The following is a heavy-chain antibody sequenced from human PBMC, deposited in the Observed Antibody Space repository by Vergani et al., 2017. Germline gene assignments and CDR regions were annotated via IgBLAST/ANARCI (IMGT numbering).Heavy chain of an antibody. V-gene: IGHV4-34*01. CDR1: GGSFSGYY. J-gene: IGHJ5*02. CDR3: ARDPSTGAVAGTNWFDP. Sequence: VQLQQWGAGLLKPSETLSLTCAVYGGSFSGYYWSWIRQPPGKGLEWIGEINHSGSTNYNPSLKSRVTISVDTAKNQFSLKLSSVTAADTAVYYCARDPSTGAVAGTNWFDPWGQGTLVTVSS. D-gene: IGHD6-19*01. CDR2: INHSGST.